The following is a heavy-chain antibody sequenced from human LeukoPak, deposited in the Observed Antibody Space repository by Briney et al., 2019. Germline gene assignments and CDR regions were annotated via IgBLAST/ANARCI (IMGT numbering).Heavy chain of an antibody. Sequence: SGPTLVNPTQTLTLTCTFSGFSLNTSGVGVGWIRQPPGKALEWLALIYWDDDKRYSPSLKSRLTITKDTPKNQVVLTMTNMDPVDTATYYCAHRRQYYDSSGYYYDDSWGQGTLVTVSS. CDR1: GFSLNTSGVG. D-gene: IGHD3-22*01. CDR2: IYWDDDK. V-gene: IGHV2-5*02. J-gene: IGHJ4*02. CDR3: AHRRQYYDSSGYYYDDS.